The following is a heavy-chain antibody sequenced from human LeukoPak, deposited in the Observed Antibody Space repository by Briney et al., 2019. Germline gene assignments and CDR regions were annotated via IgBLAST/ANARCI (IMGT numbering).Heavy chain of an antibody. CDR1: GGSISSSSYY. D-gene: IGHD3-22*01. CDR2: IYYGGNT. CDR3: ARRYYYDSSGYFYYFDY. J-gene: IGHJ4*02. V-gene: IGHV4-39*01. Sequence: SETLSLTCTVSGGSISSSSYYWGWIRQPPGKGLEWIGNIYYGGNTYYNPSLKSRVTISVDTPKNQFSLKLSSVTAADTAVYYCARRYYYDSSGYFYYFDYWGQGTLVTVSS.